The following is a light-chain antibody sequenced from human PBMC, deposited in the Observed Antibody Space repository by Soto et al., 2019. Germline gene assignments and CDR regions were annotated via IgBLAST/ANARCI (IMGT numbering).Light chain of an antibody. CDR3: NKYYSYSPCT. Sequence: AIRMTQSPSSFSASTGDRVTITCRASQGISSYLAWYQQKPGKAPKLLIYAASTLQSGVPSRFSGSGSGTDFTLTISCLQSEFFSTYYCNKYYSYSPCTLCQGTNLDIK. V-gene: IGKV1-8*01. J-gene: IGKJ1*01. CDR2: AAS. CDR1: QGISSY.